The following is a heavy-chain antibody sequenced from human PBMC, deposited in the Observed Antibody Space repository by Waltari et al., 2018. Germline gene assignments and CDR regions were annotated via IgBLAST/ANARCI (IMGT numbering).Heavy chain of an antibody. V-gene: IGHV3-30-3*01. CDR3: ARGGKAFDY. CDR1: AFTFSSSA. CDR2: ISYDGSNK. Sequence: QVQMVESVGGVVQPWRSLRLSCASSAFTFSSSALPWVRQAPGKGLEWVAVISYDGSNKYYADSVKGRFTISRDNSKNTLYLQMNSLRAEDTAVYYCARGGKAFDYWGQGTLVTVSS. J-gene: IGHJ4*02. D-gene: IGHD6-13*01.